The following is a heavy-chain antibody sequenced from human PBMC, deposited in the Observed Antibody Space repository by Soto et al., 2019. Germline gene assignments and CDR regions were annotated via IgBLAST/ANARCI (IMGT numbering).Heavy chain of an antibody. CDR3: ASDLGYCRGGTSYREWFDP. J-gene: IGHJ5*02. CDR1: GYTFTTHG. D-gene: IGHD2-15*01. CDR2: VAGDNGHR. V-gene: IGHV1-18*01. Sequence: QVQLVQSGAEVKKPGASVKVSCKASGYTFTTHGISWVRQAPGPGLAWMGWVAGDNGHRNYAQSLKGRVTMTTDTSTNTAYMELRSLRSDETAVYYCASDLGYCRGGTSYREWFDPWGQGTLVTVSS.